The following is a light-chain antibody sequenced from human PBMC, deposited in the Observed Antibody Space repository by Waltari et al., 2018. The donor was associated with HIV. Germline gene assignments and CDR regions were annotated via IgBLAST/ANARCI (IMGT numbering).Light chain of an antibody. J-gene: IGLJ3*02. CDR3: SAWDASLNGWV. V-gene: IGLV1-44*01. CDR1: GSSIGRIS. Sequence: QSVLTQPPSASGTPGQTVTVSCSGRGSSIGRISITWYQQLPGTAPKLLTYSNDQRPSGVPDRFSGSRSGTSASLAISGLRSEDEADYYCSAWDASLNGWVFGGGTKVTVL. CDR2: SND.